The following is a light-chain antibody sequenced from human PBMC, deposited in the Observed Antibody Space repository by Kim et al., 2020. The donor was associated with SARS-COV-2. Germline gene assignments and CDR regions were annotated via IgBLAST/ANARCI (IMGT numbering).Light chain of an antibody. CDR2: LVS. CDR3: QQHNGY. CDR1: QSMTSG. Sequence: TLSSSVGDTVTITCRASQSMTSGLAWYQQKPGKVPKLLIYLVSNLDSGVPSRFSGSGSGTQFTLTISSLQPDDFATYYCQQHNGYFGGGTKVDIK. J-gene: IGKJ4*01. V-gene: IGKV1-5*01.